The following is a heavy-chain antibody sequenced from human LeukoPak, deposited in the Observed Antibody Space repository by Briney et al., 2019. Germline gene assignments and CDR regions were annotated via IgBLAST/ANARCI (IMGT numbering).Heavy chain of an antibody. CDR3: ARYTAMAILDY. J-gene: IGHJ4*02. V-gene: IGHV4-59*08. CDR2: IYYSGST. D-gene: IGHD5-18*01. Sequence: SETLSLTCTVSGGSISSYYWSWIRQPPGKGLEWIGYIYYSGSTNYNPSLKSRVTISVDTSKNQFSLKLSSVTAADTAVYYCARYTAMAILDYWGQGTLVTVSS. CDR1: GGSISSYY.